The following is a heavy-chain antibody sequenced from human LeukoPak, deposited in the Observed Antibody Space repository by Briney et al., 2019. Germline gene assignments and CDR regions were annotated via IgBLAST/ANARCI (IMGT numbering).Heavy chain of an antibody. V-gene: IGHV3-23*01. CDR1: GFTFSSYA. J-gene: IGHJ4*02. CDR3: AKEWLQYDSSGYYPHDY. CDR2: VSGSGGST. Sequence: GGSLRLSCAASGFTFSSYAMSWVRQAPGKGLEWVSAVSGSGGSTYYADSVRGRSTISRDNSKNTLYLQMNSLRAEDTAVYYRAKEWLQYDSSGYYPHDYWGQGTLVTVSS. D-gene: IGHD3-22*01.